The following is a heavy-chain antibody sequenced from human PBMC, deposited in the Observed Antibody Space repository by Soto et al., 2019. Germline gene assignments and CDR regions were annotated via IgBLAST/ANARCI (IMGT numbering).Heavy chain of an antibody. CDR1: GYTFTSYY. V-gene: IGHV1-46*01. CDR3: ARDPHYYDSSGYHFDY. J-gene: IGHJ4*02. Sequence: GASVQVSCKASGYTFTSYYMHWVRQAPGQGPEWMGIINPSGGSTSYAQKFQGRVTMTRDTSTSTVYMELSSLRSEDTAVYYCARDPHYYDSSGYHFDYWGQGTLVTVSS. CDR2: INPSGGST. D-gene: IGHD3-22*01.